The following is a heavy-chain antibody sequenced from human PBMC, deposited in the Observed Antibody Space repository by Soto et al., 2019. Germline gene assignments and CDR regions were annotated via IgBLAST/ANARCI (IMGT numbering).Heavy chain of an antibody. CDR3: ARERKIADRGYYYYGMDV. Sequence: QVQLVQSGAEVKKPGASVKVSCKASGYTFTSYGISWVRQAPEQGLEWMGWISAYNGNTNYAQKLQGRVTMTTDTSTSTAYMELRSLRSDDTAVYYCARERKIADRGYYYYGMDVWGQGTTVTVSS. D-gene: IGHD3-22*01. J-gene: IGHJ6*02. CDR2: ISAYNGNT. V-gene: IGHV1-18*04. CDR1: GYTFTSYG.